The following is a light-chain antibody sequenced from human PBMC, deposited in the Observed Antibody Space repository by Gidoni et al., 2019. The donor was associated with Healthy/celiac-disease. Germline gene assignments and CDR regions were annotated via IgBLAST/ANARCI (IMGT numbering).Light chain of an antibody. CDR1: QSVSSY. Sequence: EIVLTQSPATLSLSPEEGATLSCRASQSVSSYLAWYQPKPGQAPRLLIYDASNRAPGIPARFSGSGSGTDFTLTISSLEPEDFAVYYWQQRSNWPLTFGGGTKVEIK. J-gene: IGKJ4*01. CDR3: QQRSNWPLT. V-gene: IGKV3-11*01. CDR2: DAS.